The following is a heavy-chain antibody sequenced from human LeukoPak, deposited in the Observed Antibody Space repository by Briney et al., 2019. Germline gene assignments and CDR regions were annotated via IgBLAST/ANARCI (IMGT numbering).Heavy chain of an antibody. J-gene: IGHJ4*02. CDR1: GLTFSMPP. V-gene: IGHV3-30*02. CDR2: IQNDGNSK. D-gene: IGHD5-12*01. CDR3: AKDGYSDSSGGFDY. Sequence: GGSLRLSCAASGLTFSMPPMDWVRQAPGKGLEWVAFIQNDGNSKNYADSVRGRFTISRDTSKNTLCLQMNSLRAEDTAVYYCAKDGYSDSSGGFDYWGQGTLVTVSS.